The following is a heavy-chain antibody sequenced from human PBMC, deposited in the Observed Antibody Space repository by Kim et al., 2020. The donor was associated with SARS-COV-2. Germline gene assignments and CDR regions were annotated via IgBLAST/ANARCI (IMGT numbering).Heavy chain of an antibody. CDR3: ASLLWFGEYYFDY. Sequence: NPSLRGRVTISVDTSKNQFSLKLSSVTAADTAVYYCASLLWFGEYYFDYWGQGTLVTVSS. J-gene: IGHJ4*02. V-gene: IGHV4-39*01. D-gene: IGHD3-10*01.